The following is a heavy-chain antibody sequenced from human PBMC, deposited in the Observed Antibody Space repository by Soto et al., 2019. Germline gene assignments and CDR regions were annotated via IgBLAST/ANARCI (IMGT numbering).Heavy chain of an antibody. V-gene: IGHV3-23*01. D-gene: IGHD6-13*01. CDR2: ISGSGGST. Sequence: EVQLLESGGGLVQPGGSLRLSCAASGFTFSSYAMSWVRQAPGKGLEWVSAISGSGGSTYYADSVKGRFTSSRDNSKTTLYLQMNSLRAEDTAVYYCAKDIPRYSSSGSDAFDIWGQGTMVTVSS. CDR1: GFTFSSYA. CDR3: AKDIPRYSSSGSDAFDI. J-gene: IGHJ3*02.